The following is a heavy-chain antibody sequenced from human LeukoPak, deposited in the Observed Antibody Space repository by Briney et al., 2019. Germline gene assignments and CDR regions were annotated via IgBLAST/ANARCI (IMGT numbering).Heavy chain of an antibody. Sequence: GESLKISCAASGFTFSSYGMHWVRQAPGKGLGWVAFIRYDVSNKYYADSVKGRFTISRDNSKNTMYLQMNSLRVEDTAVYNCAKGGDYFDYWGQGTLVTVSS. CDR3: AKGGDYFDY. J-gene: IGHJ4*02. CDR2: IRYDVSNK. CDR1: GFTFSSYG. V-gene: IGHV3-30*02.